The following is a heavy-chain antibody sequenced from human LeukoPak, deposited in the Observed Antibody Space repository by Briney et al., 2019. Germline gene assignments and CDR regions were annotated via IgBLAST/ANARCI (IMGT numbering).Heavy chain of an antibody. Sequence: GASVKVSCKASGYTFTGYYMHWVRQAPGRGLEWMGWINPNSGGTNYAQKFQGRVTMTRDTSISTAYMELRSDDTAVYYCARGSSGWYSPIDYWGQGTLVTVSS. CDR2: INPNSGGT. D-gene: IGHD6-19*01. CDR3: ARGSSGWYSPIDY. J-gene: IGHJ4*02. CDR1: GYTFTGYY. V-gene: IGHV1-2*02.